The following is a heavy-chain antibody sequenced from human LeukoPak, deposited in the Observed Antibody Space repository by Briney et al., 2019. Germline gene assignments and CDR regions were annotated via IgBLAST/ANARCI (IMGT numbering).Heavy chain of an antibody. V-gene: IGHV3-7*01. J-gene: IGHJ1*01. D-gene: IGHD6-13*01. CDR3: ARTWYAEYFQH. Sequence: GGSLRLSCAASGFTFSNYWMSWVRQAPGKGLEWVANIKQDGSERYYVDSLKGRFSISRDNAKNSLSLQMNSLRADDTAIYYCARTWYAEYFQHWGQGTLVTVSS. CDR2: IKQDGSER. CDR1: GFTFSNYW.